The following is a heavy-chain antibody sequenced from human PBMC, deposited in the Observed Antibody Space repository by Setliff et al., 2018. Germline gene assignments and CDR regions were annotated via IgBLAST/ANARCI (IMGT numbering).Heavy chain of an antibody. CDR2: FHTGGAT. D-gene: IGHD3-10*01. Sequence: SETLSLTCTVSGSSISSGGFYWSWIRQSAGRGLEWIGHFHTGGATDYNLSLKSRVTISLDSSKNQFPLRLSSVTAADAAVYFCARESATIGEFPLYYFDKWGQGIPVTVSS. CDR1: GSSISSGGFY. V-gene: IGHV4-61*09. CDR3: ARESATIGEFPLYYFDK. J-gene: IGHJ4*02.